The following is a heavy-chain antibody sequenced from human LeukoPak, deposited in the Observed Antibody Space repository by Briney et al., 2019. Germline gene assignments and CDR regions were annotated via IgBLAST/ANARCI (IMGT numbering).Heavy chain of an antibody. CDR1: GGSISSYY. V-gene: IGHV4-59*08. CDR3: ASTTYYDFWSGFAFDI. J-gene: IGHJ3*02. CDR2: IYYSGST. Sequence: SETLSLTCTVSGGSISSYYWSWIRQPPGKGLEWIGYIYYSGSTNYNPSLKSRVTTSVDTSKNQFSLKLSSVTAADTAVYYCASTTYYDFWSGFAFDIWGQGTMVTVSS. D-gene: IGHD3-3*01.